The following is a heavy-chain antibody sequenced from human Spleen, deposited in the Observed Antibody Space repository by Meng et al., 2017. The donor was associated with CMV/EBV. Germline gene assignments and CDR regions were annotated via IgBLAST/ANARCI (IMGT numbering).Heavy chain of an antibody. CDR3: ARVAAAGRGMDV. CDR2: INQDGSQK. D-gene: IGHD6-13*01. V-gene: IGHV3-7*04. CDR1: GFTFSSHW. Sequence: GESLKISCAASGFTFSSHWMTWVRQAPGKGLEWVANINQDGSQKNFLDSVKGRFTISRENAKNSLFLQMNSLRAEDTAVYYCARVAAAGRGMDVWGPGTTVTVSS. J-gene: IGHJ6*02.